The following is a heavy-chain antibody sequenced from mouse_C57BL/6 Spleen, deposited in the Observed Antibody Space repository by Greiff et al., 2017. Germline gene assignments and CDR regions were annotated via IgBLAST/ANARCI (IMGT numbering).Heavy chain of an antibody. J-gene: IGHJ2*01. CDR2: IYPGDGDT. Sequence: QVQLQQSGPELVKPGASVKISCKASGYAFSSSWMNWVKQRPGKGLEWIGRIYPGDGDTNYNGKLKGKATLTADKSSSTAYMQLSSLTSEDSAVYFCARERGFDYWGQGTTLTVSS. V-gene: IGHV1-82*01. CDR1: GYAFSSSW. CDR3: ARERGFDY.